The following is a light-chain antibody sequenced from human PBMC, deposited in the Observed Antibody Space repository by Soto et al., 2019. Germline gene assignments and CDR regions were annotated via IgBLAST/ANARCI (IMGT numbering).Light chain of an antibody. CDR1: QTVSSY. Sequence: DIEMTQSPASLSTSVGDRVNITCRAGQTVSSYLHWYQQKPGHAPNLLIYVASYLHAGVPSRFSGSGSGTDFTLTITHVQPEYSADYFCQQTYRFPLTFGGGTKVEI. CDR3: QQTYRFPLT. J-gene: IGKJ4*01. V-gene: IGKV1-39*01. CDR2: VAS.